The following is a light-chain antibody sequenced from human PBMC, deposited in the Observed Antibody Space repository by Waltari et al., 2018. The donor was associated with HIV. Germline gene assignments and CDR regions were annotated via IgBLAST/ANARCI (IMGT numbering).Light chain of an antibody. CDR2: DVS. Sequence: QPALTQPASVSGSPGQSITISCTGTDRDIGGYNFVSWYQQHPGKAPRLLIFDVSVRTSGVSDRFSGSKSGNTASLTISSLQAEDEADYYRNSYKSINNVVFGCGTKVTVL. V-gene: IGLV2-14*03. J-gene: IGLJ1*01. CDR1: DRDIGGYNF. CDR3: NSYKSINNVV.